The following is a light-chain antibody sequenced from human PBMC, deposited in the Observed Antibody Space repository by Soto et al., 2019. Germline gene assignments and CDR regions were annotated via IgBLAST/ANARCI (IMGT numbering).Light chain of an antibody. CDR3: QQYGNAPIT. V-gene: IGKV3-20*01. Sequence: EILLTQSPATLSLSPWERATLSCRASQSVSTSYLAWYQQRPGQAPRLLIYGASSRATGIPDRFSGSGSGTDFTLSISRLEVEDFAVYHCQQYGNAPITFGQGTKVDIK. CDR2: GAS. J-gene: IGKJ1*01. CDR1: QSVSTSY.